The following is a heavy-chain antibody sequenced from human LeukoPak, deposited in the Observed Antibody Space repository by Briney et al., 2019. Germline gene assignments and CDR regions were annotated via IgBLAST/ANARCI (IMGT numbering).Heavy chain of an antibody. V-gene: IGHV3-21*01. CDR2: ISSSSSYI. D-gene: IGHD1-26*01. Sequence: GGSLRLSCAASGFTFSSYSMNWVRQAPGKGLEWVSSISSSSSYIYYADSLKGRFPISTDNDKNSLYLQMNSLRAEDTAVYYCARDPLWGSGEGFDPWGQGTLVTVSS. J-gene: IGHJ5*02. CDR3: ARDPLWGSGEGFDP. CDR1: GFTFSSYS.